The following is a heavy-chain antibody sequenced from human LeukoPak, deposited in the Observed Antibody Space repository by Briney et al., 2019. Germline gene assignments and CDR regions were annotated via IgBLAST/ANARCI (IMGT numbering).Heavy chain of an antibody. CDR2: INPNSGDT. Sequence: ASVKVSCKASGYTFTGYYMHWVRQAPGQGLEWMGWINPNSGDTNYAQKFQGRVTMTRDTSISTAYMDLSRLTSDDTAVYYCARQNTGQLDYWGQGTLVTVSS. V-gene: IGHV1-2*02. J-gene: IGHJ4*02. CDR3: ARQNTGQLDY. D-gene: IGHD2-8*02. CDR1: GYTFTGYY.